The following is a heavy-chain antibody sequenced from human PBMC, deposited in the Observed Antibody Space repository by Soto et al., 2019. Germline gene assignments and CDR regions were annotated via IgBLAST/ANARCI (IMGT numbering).Heavy chain of an antibody. CDR2: MYYSVST. Sequence: QLQLQESGPGLVKPSGTLSLTCTVSGVSISSSGYYWGWIRQPPGKGLEWIGSMYYSVSTYYNPSRKSRVTISVDTSKNQFSLKLSSVTAADTAVYYCARQYGRDAFDIWGQGTMVTVSS. CDR1: GVSISSSGYY. J-gene: IGHJ3*02. V-gene: IGHV4-39*01. D-gene: IGHD4-17*01. CDR3: ARQYGRDAFDI.